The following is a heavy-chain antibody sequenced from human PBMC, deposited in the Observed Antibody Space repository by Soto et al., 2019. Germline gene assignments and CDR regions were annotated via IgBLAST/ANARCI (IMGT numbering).Heavy chain of an antibody. CDR3: ARGAWDIVLVPAATNWFDP. CDR2: IWYDGSNK. V-gene: IGHV3-33*01. CDR1: GFTFSSYG. D-gene: IGHD2-2*01. J-gene: IGHJ5*02. Sequence: QVQLVESGGGVVQPGRSLRLSCAASGFTFSSYGMHWVRQAPGKGLEWVAVIWYDGSNKYYADSVKGRFTISRDNSKNTLYLQMNSLRAEDTAVYYCARGAWDIVLVPAATNWFDPWGQGTLVTVSS.